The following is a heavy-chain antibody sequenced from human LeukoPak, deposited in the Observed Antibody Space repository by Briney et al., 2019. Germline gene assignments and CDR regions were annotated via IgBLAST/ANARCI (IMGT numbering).Heavy chain of an antibody. CDR1: GGSISSYY. D-gene: IGHD5-24*01. V-gene: IGHV4-59*01. CDR3: ARDRGRDGYKPRKYYYYMDV. Sequence: PSETLSLTCTVSGGSISSYYWSWIRQPPGKGLEWIGYIFCSGSTNYNPSLKSRVTISVDTSKNQFSLKLSSVTAADTAVYYCARDRGRDGYKPRKYYYYMDVWGKGTTVTVSS. CDR2: IFCSGST. J-gene: IGHJ6*03.